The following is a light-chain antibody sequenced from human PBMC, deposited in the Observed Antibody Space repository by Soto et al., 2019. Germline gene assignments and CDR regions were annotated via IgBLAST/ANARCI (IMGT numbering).Light chain of an antibody. CDR1: QSISNW. V-gene: IGKV1-5*03. Sequence: DIQMTQSPSTLSASVGDRVTITCRASQSISNWVAWCQLKSGKAPNLLIYKASTLETGVPSRFSATVSGTEFSLTITSLQPEDFATYYCQQLFDSPITFGQGTRLEIK. CDR2: KAS. J-gene: IGKJ5*01. CDR3: QQLFDSPIT.